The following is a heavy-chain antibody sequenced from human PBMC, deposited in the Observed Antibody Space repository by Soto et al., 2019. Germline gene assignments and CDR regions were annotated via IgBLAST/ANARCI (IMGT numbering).Heavy chain of an antibody. CDR1: GGSISSGDYY. D-gene: IGHD1-26*01. Sequence: SETLSLTCTVSGGSISSGDYYWSWIRQPPGKGLEWIGYIYYSGSTYYNPSLKSRVTISVDTSKNQFSLKLSSVTAADTAVYYCARAVRGSYYDYWGQGTLVTVLL. CDR3: ARAVRGSYYDY. J-gene: IGHJ4*02. V-gene: IGHV4-30-4*01. CDR2: IYYSGST.